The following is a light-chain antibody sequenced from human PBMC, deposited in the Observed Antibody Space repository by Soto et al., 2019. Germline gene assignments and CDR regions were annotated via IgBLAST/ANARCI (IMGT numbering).Light chain of an antibody. CDR2: DVS. J-gene: IGLJ1*01. CDR1: SSDVGGYNY. CDR3: SSYTSGTTRYV. V-gene: IGLV2-14*03. Sequence: SALTQPASVSGSPGQSVTISCTGTSSDVGGYNYVSWYQQNAGKAPKLTIYDVSNRPSGVSDRFSGSKSGNTASLTISGLQAEDEADYYCSSYTSGTTRYVFGTGTKLTVL.